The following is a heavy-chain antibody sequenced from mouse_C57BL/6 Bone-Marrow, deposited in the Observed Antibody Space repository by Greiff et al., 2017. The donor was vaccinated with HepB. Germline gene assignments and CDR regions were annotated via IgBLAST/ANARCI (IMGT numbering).Heavy chain of an antibody. J-gene: IGHJ1*03. CDR2: IWRGGST. V-gene: IGHV2-5*01. Sequence: VKVVESGPGLVQPSQSLSITCTVSGFSLTSYGVHWVRQSPGKGLEWLGVIWRGGSTDYNAAFMSRLSITKDNSKSQVFFKMNSLQADDTAIYYCAKTGSSYSHWYFDVWGTGTTVTVSS. CDR1: GFSLTSYG. D-gene: IGHD1-1*01. CDR3: AKTGSSYSHWYFDV.